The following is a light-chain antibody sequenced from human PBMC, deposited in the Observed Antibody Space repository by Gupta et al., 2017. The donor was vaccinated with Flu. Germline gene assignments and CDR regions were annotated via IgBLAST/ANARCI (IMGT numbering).Light chain of an antibody. J-gene: IGKJ1*01. Sequence: DIVMTQSPDSLAVSLGERATINCKSSQSVLYSSNSKNYLAWYQQKPGQPPKLLIYWASTRESGVPDRFSGSGSGTDFALTISNLQAEDVAVYYCQQYYSSPQTFGQGTKVEIK. CDR2: WAS. CDR1: QSVLYSSNSKNY. CDR3: QQYYSSPQT. V-gene: IGKV4-1*01.